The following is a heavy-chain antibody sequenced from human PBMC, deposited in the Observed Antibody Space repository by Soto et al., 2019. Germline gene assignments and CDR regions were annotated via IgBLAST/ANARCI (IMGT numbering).Heavy chain of an antibody. J-gene: IGHJ4*02. CDR1: GFTFSSYA. D-gene: IGHD5-18*01. Sequence: EVQLVESGGGLVQPGGSLRLSCAASGFTFSSYAMHWVRQAPGKGLEYVSAISSNGGSTYYANSVKGRFTISRDNSKNTLYLQMGSLRAEDMAVYYCARSNVDPAMANWGQGTLVTVSS. CDR2: ISSNGGST. CDR3: ARSNVDPAMAN. V-gene: IGHV3-64*01.